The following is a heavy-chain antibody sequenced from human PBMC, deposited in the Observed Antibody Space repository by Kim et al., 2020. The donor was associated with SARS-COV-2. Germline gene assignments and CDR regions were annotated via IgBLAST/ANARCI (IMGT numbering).Heavy chain of an antibody. CDR2: ISGNGGVT. CDR1: GFTFSNYA. Sequence: GGSLRLSCAASGFTFSNYAMNWVRQAPGKGLEWVSVISGNGGVTYYADSVKGRFTISRDESNNALYLQMNSLRAEDTAVYYCAKADSVGVYYIAGALGVWRRG. J-gene: IGHJ3*01. V-gene: IGHV3-23*01. CDR3: AKADSVGVYYIAGALGV. D-gene: IGHD3-22*01.